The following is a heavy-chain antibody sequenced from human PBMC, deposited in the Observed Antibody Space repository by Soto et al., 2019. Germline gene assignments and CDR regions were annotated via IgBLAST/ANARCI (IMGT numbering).Heavy chain of an antibody. CDR1: GFTFSSYW. Sequence: EVQLVESGGGLVQPGGSLRLSCAASGFTFSSYWMHWVRQAPGKGLVGVSRINSDGSSTTYADSVKGRFTISRDNAKNTLYLQMNSLRADDTAVYYCARDEWIDRGMDVWGQGTTVTVSS. CDR2: INSDGSST. CDR3: ARDEWIDRGMDV. D-gene: IGHD3-22*01. J-gene: IGHJ6*02. V-gene: IGHV3-74*01.